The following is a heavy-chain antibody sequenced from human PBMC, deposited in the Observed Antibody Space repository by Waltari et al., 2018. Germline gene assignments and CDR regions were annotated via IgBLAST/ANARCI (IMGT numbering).Heavy chain of an antibody. J-gene: IGHJ4*02. CDR3: ARHRDYSNYPSYYFDF. D-gene: IGHD4-4*01. V-gene: IGHV4-38-2*01. CDR2: IYQGGST. Sequence: QVQLQQSGPGLVKPSETLSLTCAVSGFSITSRYYWGWIRQPPGKGLEWIGMIYQGGSTYYNPTLKSRVTISVDTSKNHFSLKLPSVTAADRAVYYCARHRDYSNYPSYYFDFWGQGILVTVSS. CDR1: GFSITSRYY.